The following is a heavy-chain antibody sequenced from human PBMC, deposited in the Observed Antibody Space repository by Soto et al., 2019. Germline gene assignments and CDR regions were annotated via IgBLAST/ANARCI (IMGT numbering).Heavy chain of an antibody. Sequence: QVQLQESGPGLVKPSQTLSLTCTVSGGSISSGGYYWSWIRQHPGKGLEWIGYIYYSGSTYYNPSLRSRVTISVATSKNQFSLKLSSVTAADTAVYYCAPYDYVWGSYTNWGQGTLVTVSS. D-gene: IGHD3-16*01. CDR3: APYDYVWGSYTN. V-gene: IGHV4-31*03. J-gene: IGHJ4*02. CDR1: GGSISSGGYY. CDR2: IYYSGST.